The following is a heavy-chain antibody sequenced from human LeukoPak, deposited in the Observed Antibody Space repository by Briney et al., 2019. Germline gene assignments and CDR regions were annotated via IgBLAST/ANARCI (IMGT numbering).Heavy chain of an antibody. D-gene: IGHD3-22*01. V-gene: IGHV3-21*01. CDR3: ARGGDYYDSGGGNLDY. Sequence: PGGSLRLSCAASGFTFSSYSMNWVRQAPGKGLEWVSSISSSSSYIYYADSVKGRFTISRDNAKNSLYLQMNSLRAEDTAVYYCARGGDYYDSGGGNLDYWGQGTLVTVSS. CDR1: GFTFSSYS. CDR2: ISSSSSYI. J-gene: IGHJ4*02.